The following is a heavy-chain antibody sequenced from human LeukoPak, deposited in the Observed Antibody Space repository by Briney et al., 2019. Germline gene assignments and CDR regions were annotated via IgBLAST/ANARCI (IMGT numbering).Heavy chain of an antibody. D-gene: IGHD5-18*01. CDR1: GGSISSSSYY. V-gene: IGHV4-39*02. CDR3: AKDREESYSYGPMPYYYYYMDV. Sequence: PSETLSLTCTVSGGSISSSSYYRGWIRQPPGKGLEWIGSIYYSGSTYYNPSLKSRVTISVDTSKNQFSLKLSSVTAADTAVYYCAKDREESYSYGPMPYYYYYMDVWGKGTTVTISS. CDR2: IYYSGST. J-gene: IGHJ6*03.